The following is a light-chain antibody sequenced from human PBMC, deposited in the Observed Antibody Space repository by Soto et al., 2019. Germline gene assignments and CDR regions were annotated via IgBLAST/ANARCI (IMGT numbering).Light chain of an antibody. CDR2: DNS. CDR3: GALDSSLSAGQGV. J-gene: IGLJ3*02. Sequence: QSVLTQPPSVSAAPGQMVTISCSGSSSNIGNHFVSWYQHLPGTAPKLLIYDNSERPSGIPDRCSGSKSGTSATLGITGLQTGDEAVYYCGALDSSLSAGQGVFGGGTKLTVL. CDR1: SSNIGNHF. V-gene: IGLV1-51*01.